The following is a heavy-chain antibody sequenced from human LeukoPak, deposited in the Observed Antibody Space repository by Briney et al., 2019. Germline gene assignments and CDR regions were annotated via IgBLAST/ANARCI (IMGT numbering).Heavy chain of an antibody. J-gene: IGHJ4*02. CDR3: ATSPRGWYYFDY. V-gene: IGHV3-23*01. CDR2: ISGIGGST. Sequence: PGGSLRLSCAASGFTFSSYAMSWVRRAPGKGLECVSAISGIGGSTYYADSLKGRFTISRDNYKNTLYLQMNSLRAEDTAVYYCATSPRGWYYFDYWGQGTLVTVSS. CDR1: GFTFSSYA. D-gene: IGHD2-15*01.